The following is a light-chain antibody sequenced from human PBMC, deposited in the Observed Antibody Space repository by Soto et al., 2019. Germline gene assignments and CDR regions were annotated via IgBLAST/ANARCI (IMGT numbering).Light chain of an antibody. Sequence: ETVLTQSPGTLSLSPGERATLSCRASQTIRSNYLAWYRQTPGQAPRLLIYGASNRATGIADRFSGSGSGTDFPLIISRLEPEDFALYYCQQYGSSHWTFGQATKVDIQ. CDR2: GAS. CDR3: QQYGSSHWT. V-gene: IGKV3-20*01. J-gene: IGKJ1*01. CDR1: QTIRSNY.